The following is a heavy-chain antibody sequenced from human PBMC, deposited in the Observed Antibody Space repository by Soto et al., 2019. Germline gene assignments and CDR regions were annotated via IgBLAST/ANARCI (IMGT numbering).Heavy chain of an antibody. CDR3: ARLSHPYWFDP. CDR1: GGSISSSSYY. Sequence: SETLSLTCTVSGGSISSSSYYWGWIRQPPGKGLEWIGSIYYSGSTYSNPSLKSRVTISVDTSKNQFSLKLTSVTAADTAIYYCARLSHPYWFDPWGQGTLVTVSS. V-gene: IGHV4-39*01. CDR2: IYYSGST. J-gene: IGHJ5*02.